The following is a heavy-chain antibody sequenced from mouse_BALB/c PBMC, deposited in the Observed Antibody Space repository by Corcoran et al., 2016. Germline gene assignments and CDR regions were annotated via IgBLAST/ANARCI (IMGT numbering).Heavy chain of an antibody. CDR1: GYTFTDYV. V-gene: IGHV1-81*01. CDR2: IYPGSGST. CDR3: ATYWYFDV. Sequence: QVQLQQSGPELVKPGASVKMSCKASGYTFTDYVISWVKQRTGQGLEWIGEIYPGSGSTYYNEKCKGKATLTADKSSNTAYMQLSSLTSEDSAVYFCATYWYFDVWGAGTTVTVSS. J-gene: IGHJ1*01.